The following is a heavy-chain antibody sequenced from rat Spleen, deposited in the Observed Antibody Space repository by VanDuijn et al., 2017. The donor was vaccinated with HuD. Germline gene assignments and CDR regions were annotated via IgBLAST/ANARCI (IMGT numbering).Heavy chain of an antibody. CDR3: ARGDGLLGYYFDY. V-gene: IGHV2-30*01. CDR1: GFSLTSYN. J-gene: IGHJ2*01. Sequence: QVQLKESGPGLVQPSQTLSLTCTVSGFSLTSYNVHWVRQPTGKGLEWMGVIWTGGSTDYNSALKSRLSISRDTSKSQVFLKMNSLQTEDMATYYCARGDGLLGYYFDYWGQGVMVTVSS. CDR2: IWTGGST. D-gene: IGHD1-6*01.